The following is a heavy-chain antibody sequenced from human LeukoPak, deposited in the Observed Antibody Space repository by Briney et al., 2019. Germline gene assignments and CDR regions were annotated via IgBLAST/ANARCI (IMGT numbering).Heavy chain of an antibody. V-gene: IGHV3-30*18. CDR3: AKRGY. CDR1: GFTFSSYS. CDR2: ISYDGSNK. J-gene: IGHJ4*02. Sequence: GGSLRLSCAASGFTFSSYSMNWVRQAPGKGLEWVAVISYDGSNKYYADSVKGRFTISRDNSKNTLYLQMSSLRAEDTAVYYCAKRGYWGQGTLVTVSS.